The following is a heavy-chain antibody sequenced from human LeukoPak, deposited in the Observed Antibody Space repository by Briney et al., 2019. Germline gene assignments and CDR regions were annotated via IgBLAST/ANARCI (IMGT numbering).Heavy chain of an antibody. V-gene: IGHV1-2*02. CDR1: GYTFTGYY. CDR3: AREIRGLVVVADYYYGMDV. J-gene: IGHJ6*02. CDR2: INPNSGGT. Sequence: ASVKVSCKASGYTFTGYYMHWVRQAPGQGLEWMGWINPNSGGTNYAQKFQGRVTMTRDTSISTAYMELSRLRSDDTAVYYCAREIRGLVVVADYYYGMDVWGQGTTVTVSS. D-gene: IGHD2-15*01.